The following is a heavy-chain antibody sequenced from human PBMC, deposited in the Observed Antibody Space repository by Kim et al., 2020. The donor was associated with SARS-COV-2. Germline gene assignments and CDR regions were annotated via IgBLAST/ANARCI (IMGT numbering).Heavy chain of an antibody. CDR2: IYYSGST. Sequence: SETLSLTCTVSGGSISSGGYYWSWIRQHPGKGLEWIGYIYYSGSTYYNPSLKSRVTISVDTSKNQFSLKLSSVTAADTAVYYCARQGGYVEMATIHYWGQGTLVTVSS. J-gene: IGHJ4*02. D-gene: IGHD5-12*01. V-gene: IGHV4-31*03. CDR3: ARQGGYVEMATIHY. CDR1: GGSISSGGYY.